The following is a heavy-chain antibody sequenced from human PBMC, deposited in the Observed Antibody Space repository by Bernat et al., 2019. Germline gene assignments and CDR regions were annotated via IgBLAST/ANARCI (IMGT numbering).Heavy chain of an antibody. D-gene: IGHD4-23*01. CDR2: IKEDGSEK. J-gene: IGHJ4*02. Sequence: EVQVVESGGGLVQPGGSLRLSCAASGFTFRNYWMSWVRQAPGKGLEWVANIKEDGSEKYHVDYVRGRFTFSRDNGNNTLYLQVNSLRAEDTGEYYCAGLSSGNSPDYWGQGTLVTVCS. CDR1: GFTFRNYW. V-gene: IGHV3-7*03. CDR3: AGLSSGNSPDY.